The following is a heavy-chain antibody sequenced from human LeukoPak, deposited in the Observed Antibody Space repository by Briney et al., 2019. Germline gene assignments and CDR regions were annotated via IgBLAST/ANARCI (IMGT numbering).Heavy chain of an antibody. Sequence: SETLSLTCAVYGGSFSGYYWSWIRQPPGKGLEWVGEINHSGSTNYNPSLKSRVTISVDTSKNQFSLKLSSVTAADTAVYYCARRKTYYYDSSGYVAPFDYWGQGTLVTVSS. V-gene: IGHV4-34*01. CDR3: ARRKTYYYDSSGYVAPFDY. D-gene: IGHD3-22*01. CDR1: GGSFSGYY. CDR2: INHSGST. J-gene: IGHJ4*02.